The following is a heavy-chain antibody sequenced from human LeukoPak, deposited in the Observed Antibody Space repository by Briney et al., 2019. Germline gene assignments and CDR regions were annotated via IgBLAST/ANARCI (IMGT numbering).Heavy chain of an antibody. Sequence: SVKVSCKASGGTFSSYAISWVRQAPGQGLEWMGGIIPIFGTANYAQKFQGRVTITADESTSTAYMELSSLRSEDTAVYYCARVGLTGDDAFDIWGQGTMVTVSS. J-gene: IGHJ3*02. D-gene: IGHD7-27*01. CDR2: IIPIFGTA. CDR3: ARVGLTGDDAFDI. CDR1: GGTFSSYA. V-gene: IGHV1-69*13.